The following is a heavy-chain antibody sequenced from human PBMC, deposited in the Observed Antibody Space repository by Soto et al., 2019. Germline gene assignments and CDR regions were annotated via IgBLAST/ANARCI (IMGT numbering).Heavy chain of an antibody. V-gene: IGHV4-38-2*01. Sequence: SETLSLTCAVSGYSISSGYYWGWIRQPPGKGLEWIGSIYHSGSTYYNPSLKSRVTMSVDTSQNQFSLKLTSVTAADTAVYYCVRYIAASGRYYYGMDVWGQATTGTVSS. CDR2: IYHSGST. CDR3: VRYIAASGRYYYGMDV. J-gene: IGHJ6*02. CDR1: GYSISSGYY. D-gene: IGHD6-13*01.